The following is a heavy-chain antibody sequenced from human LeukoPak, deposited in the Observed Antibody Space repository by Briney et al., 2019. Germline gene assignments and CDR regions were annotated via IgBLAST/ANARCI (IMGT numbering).Heavy chain of an antibody. Sequence: GGFLRLSCEASGFTFSSYAMSWVRQAPGKGLEWVSGIIDSGDITYYANSVKDRFTISRDNSKNTLYLQMNSLRAEDTAVYYCAKLGGQEVYNYYVGVWGKGTTVAVSS. V-gene: IGHV3-23*01. CDR1: GFTFSSYA. CDR3: AKLGGQEVYNYYVGV. D-gene: IGHD3-16*01. J-gene: IGHJ6*03. CDR2: IIDSGDIT.